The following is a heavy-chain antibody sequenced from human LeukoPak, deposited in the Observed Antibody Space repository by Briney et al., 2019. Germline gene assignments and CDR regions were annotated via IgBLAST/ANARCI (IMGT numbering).Heavy chain of an antibody. CDR2: INPTSTSI. D-gene: IGHD1-14*01. Sequence: GGSLRLSCAASGFTFSDYSINWVRQAPGKGLEWVSSINPTSTSIYYADAVKGRFTISRDNAKSSLYLQMNSLKTEDAAVYYCVRDRTLISTASFHIWGQGTMVTVSS. V-gene: IGHV3-21*03. J-gene: IGHJ3*02. CDR1: GFTFSDYS. CDR3: VRDRTLISTASFHI.